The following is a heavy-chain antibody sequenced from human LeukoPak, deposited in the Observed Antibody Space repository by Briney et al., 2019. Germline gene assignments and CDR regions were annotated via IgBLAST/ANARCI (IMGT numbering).Heavy chain of an antibody. V-gene: IGHV3-23*01. CDR2: ISGSGGST. J-gene: IGHJ6*02. D-gene: IGHD5-18*01. CDR3: AKVDTAMVWGDGMDV. CDR1: GFTFSSYA. Sequence: GGSLRLSCAASGFTFSSYAMSWVHQAPGKGLEWVSAISGSGGSTYYADSVKGRFTISRDNSKNTLYLQMNSLRAEDTAVYYCAKVDTAMVWGDGMDVWGQGTTVTVSS.